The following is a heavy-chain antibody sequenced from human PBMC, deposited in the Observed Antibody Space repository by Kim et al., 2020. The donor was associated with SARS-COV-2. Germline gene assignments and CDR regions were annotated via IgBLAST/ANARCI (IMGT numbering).Heavy chain of an antibody. Sequence: VKGRFTISRDNSKNTLYLQMNSLRAEDTAVYYCARVLMLDYYGSGSPLDYWGQGTLVTVSS. D-gene: IGHD3-10*01. J-gene: IGHJ4*02. V-gene: IGHV3-30*07. CDR3: ARVLMLDYYGSGSPLDY.